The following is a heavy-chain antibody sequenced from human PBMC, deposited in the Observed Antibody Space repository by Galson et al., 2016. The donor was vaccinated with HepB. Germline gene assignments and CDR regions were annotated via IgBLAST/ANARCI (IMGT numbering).Heavy chain of an antibody. CDR2: IYPGGTT. V-gene: IGHV3-66*01. Sequence: SLRLSCAASGFSVSSSYMSWVRQAPGKGLEWVSVIYPGGTTYLADSVKGRFTISRDNSNNMVHLQMHSLRVEDTAVYFCARDEWQLGPWYYSMDVWGQGTTVTVSS. CDR1: GFSVSSSY. CDR3: ARDEWQLGPWYYSMDV. J-gene: IGHJ6*02. D-gene: IGHD4-23*01.